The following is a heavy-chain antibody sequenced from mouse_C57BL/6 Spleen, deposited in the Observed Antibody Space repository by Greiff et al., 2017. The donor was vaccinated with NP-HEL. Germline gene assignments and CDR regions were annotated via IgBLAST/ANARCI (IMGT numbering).Heavy chain of an antibody. CDR3: TLGYYGSSYLDY. Sequence: QVQLKESGAELVRPGASVTLSCKASGYTFTDYDMHWVKQTPVHGLEWIGAIDPETGGTDYTQKFKGKAILTADKSSSTAYMELRSLTSEDSAVYYCTLGYYGSSYLDYWGKGTTLTVSS. J-gene: IGHJ2*01. D-gene: IGHD1-1*01. CDR1: GYTFTDYD. CDR2: IDPETGGT. V-gene: IGHV1-15*01.